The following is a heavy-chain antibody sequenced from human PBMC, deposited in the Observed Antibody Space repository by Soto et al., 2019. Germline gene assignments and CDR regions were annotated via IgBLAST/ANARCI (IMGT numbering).Heavy chain of an antibody. D-gene: IGHD2-15*01. V-gene: IGHV1-69*05. CDR3: ARDPGYCSGGSCYSDY. Sequence: QVQLVQSGAEVKKPGSSVKVSCKASGGTFSSYAISWVRQAPGQGLEWMGGIIPIFGTANYAQKFQGRVTMTTDTSTSIAYMELRSLRSDDTAVYYCARDPGYCSGGSCYSDYWGQGTLVTVSS. J-gene: IGHJ4*02. CDR1: GGTFSSYA. CDR2: IIPIFGTA.